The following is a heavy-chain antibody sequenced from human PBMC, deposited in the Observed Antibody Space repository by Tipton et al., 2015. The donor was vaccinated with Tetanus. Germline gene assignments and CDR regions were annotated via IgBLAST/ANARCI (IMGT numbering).Heavy chain of an antibody. J-gene: IGHJ5*02. V-gene: IGHV4-34*01. D-gene: IGHD2-2*01. Sequence: TLSLTCAVYGGSFSGYYWSWIRQPPGKGLEWIGEINYSGSTNYNPSLKSRVTISVDTSKNQFSLKLSSVTAADTAVYYCARGLLVVVPAARGRYNWFDPWGQGTLVTVSS. CDR3: ARGLLVVVPAARGRYNWFDP. CDR1: GGSFSGYY. CDR2: INYSGST.